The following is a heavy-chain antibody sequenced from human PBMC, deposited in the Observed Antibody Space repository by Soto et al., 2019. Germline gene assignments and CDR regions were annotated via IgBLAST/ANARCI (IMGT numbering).Heavy chain of an antibody. J-gene: IGHJ4*02. CDR1: GFTVSSNH. D-gene: IGHD2-21*02. V-gene: IGHV3-53*01. CDR3: PGYGGNSV. CDR2: ISNDGST. Sequence: EVQLVESGGGLTQPGGSLRLSCAVSGFTVSSNHVTWVRQATGKGLQWVSTISNDGSTYYADSVKGRFTISRDNSKNTLFLQTNSLRAADTAMYYCPGYGGNSVWGQGTLVTVSS.